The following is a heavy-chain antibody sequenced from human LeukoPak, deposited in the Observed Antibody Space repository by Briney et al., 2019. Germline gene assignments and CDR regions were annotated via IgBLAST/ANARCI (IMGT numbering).Heavy chain of an antibody. D-gene: IGHD3-10*01. CDR1: GYTFTSYY. Sequence: ASVKVSCKASGYTFTSYYMHWVRQAPGQGLEWMGKINPSGGSTSYAQKFQGRVTMTRDMSTSTVYMELSSLRSEDTAVYYCARRSGVRGFDYWGQGTLVTVSS. V-gene: IGHV1-46*01. J-gene: IGHJ4*02. CDR2: INPSGGST. CDR3: ARRSGVRGFDY.